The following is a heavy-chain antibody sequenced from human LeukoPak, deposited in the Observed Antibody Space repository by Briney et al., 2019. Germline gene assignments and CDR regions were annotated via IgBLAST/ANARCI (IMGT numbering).Heavy chain of an antibody. Sequence: SETLSLTCTVSGGSISSSSYCWGWIRQPPGKGLEWIGSIYYSGSTYYNPSLKSRVTISVDTSKNQFSLKLSSVTAADTAVYYCARQASIAVAKYNWFDPWGQGTLVTVSS. D-gene: IGHD6-19*01. V-gene: IGHV4-39*01. CDR1: GGSISSSSYC. CDR3: ARQASIAVAKYNWFDP. J-gene: IGHJ5*02. CDR2: IYYSGST.